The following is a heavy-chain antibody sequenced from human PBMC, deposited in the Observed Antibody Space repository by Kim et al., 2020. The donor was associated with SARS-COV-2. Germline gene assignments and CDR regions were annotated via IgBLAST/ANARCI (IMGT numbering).Heavy chain of an antibody. CDR3: ARMATIRGGFDY. J-gene: IGHJ4*02. V-gene: IGHV1-3*01. D-gene: IGHD5-12*01. Sequence: KYSQKFQGRVTITRDTSASTAYMELSSLRSEDTAVYYCARMATIRGGFDYWGQGTLVTVSS.